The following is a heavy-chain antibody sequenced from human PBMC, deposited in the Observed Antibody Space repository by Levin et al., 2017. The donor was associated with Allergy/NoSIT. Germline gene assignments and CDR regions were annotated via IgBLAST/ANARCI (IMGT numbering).Heavy chain of an antibody. D-gene: IGHD3-10*01. CDR1: GFTFSSYG. Sequence: GGSLRLSCAASGFTFSSYGMHWVRQAPGKGLEWVAVISYDGSNKYYADSVKGRFTISRDNSKNTLYLQMNSLRAEDTAVYYCAKDNYGSGSYYNVGDWGQGTLVTVSS. CDR2: ISYDGSNK. CDR3: AKDNYGSGSYYNVGD. V-gene: IGHV3-30*18. J-gene: IGHJ4*02.